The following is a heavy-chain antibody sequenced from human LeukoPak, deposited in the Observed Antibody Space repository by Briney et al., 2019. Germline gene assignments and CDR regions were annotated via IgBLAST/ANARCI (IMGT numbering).Heavy chain of an antibody. V-gene: IGHV4-38-2*02. J-gene: IGHJ4*02. CDR3: ASLPAATYFDY. CDR1: GYSISSGYY. D-gene: IGHD2-2*01. CDR2: IYHSGST. Sequence: PSETLSLTCTVSGYSISSGYYWGWIRQPPGKGLEWIGSIYHSGSTYYTPSLKSRVTISVDTSKNQFSLKLSSVTAADTAVYYCASLPAATYFDYWGQGTLVTVSS.